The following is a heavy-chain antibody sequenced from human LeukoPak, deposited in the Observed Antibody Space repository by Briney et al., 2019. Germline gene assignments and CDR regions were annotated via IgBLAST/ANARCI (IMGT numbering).Heavy chain of an antibody. V-gene: IGHV3-74*01. J-gene: IGHJ6*03. CDR2: INNVGNGA. Sequence: GGSLRLSCAASGFTFSSYWMFWVRQAPGQGLEWVSRINNVGNGASHADSVRGRFTISRDNAKNMLYLQMNSLRAEDTAVNYCARVAYYYYYYMDVWGKGTTVTVSS. CDR3: ARVAYYYYYYMDV. CDR1: GFTFSSYW.